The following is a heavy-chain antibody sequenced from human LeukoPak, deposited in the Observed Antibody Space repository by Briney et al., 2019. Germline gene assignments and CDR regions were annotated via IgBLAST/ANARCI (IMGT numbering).Heavy chain of an antibody. CDR2: INPSGGST. J-gene: IGHJ4*02. Sequence: ASVKVSCKASGGTFSRYAIGWVRQAPGQGLEWMGIINPSGGSTSYAQKFQGRVTMTRDTSTSTVYMELSSLRSEDTAVYYCARGDLYFYGDPSAYWGQGTLVTVSS. D-gene: IGHD4-17*01. V-gene: IGHV1-46*01. CDR3: ARGDLYFYGDPSAY. CDR1: GGTFSRYA.